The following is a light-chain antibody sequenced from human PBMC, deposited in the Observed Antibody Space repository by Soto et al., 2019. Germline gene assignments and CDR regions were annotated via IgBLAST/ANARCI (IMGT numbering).Light chain of an antibody. Sequence: EIVLTQSPGTLSLSPGERATLSCRASHTISSSYLAWYQQKPGQAPRLLMYAISSRATGIPDRFRGSGSGTDFTLTITRLEPEDFAVYYCQQYDSSSPRTFGQGTTV. CDR1: HTISSSY. J-gene: IGKJ1*01. CDR2: AIS. V-gene: IGKV3-20*01. CDR3: QQYDSSSPRT.